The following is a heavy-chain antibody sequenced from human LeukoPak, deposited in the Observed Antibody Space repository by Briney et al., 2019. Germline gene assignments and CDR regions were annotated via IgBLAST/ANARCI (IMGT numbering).Heavy chain of an antibody. Sequence: PSETLSLTCTVSGGSVSSSSYYWGWIRQSPGKGLEWIGSIYYSGSTYYNPSLKSRVTISVDTSKNQFSLKLSSVTAADTAVYYCARMVVVAATADWFDPWGQGTLVTVSS. V-gene: IGHV4-39*01. CDR2: IYYSGST. J-gene: IGHJ5*02. CDR1: GGSVSSSSYY. CDR3: ARMVVVAATADWFDP. D-gene: IGHD2-15*01.